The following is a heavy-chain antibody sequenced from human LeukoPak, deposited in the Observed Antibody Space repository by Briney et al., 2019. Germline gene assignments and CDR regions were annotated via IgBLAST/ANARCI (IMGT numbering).Heavy chain of an antibody. CDR3: AKAAYGDYVNWFDP. V-gene: IGHV3-23*01. D-gene: IGHD4-17*01. CDR1: GFTFSSHA. CDR2: IGGIGAST. Sequence: GGSLRLSCAASGFTFSSHAMNWVRQAPGKGLEWVSSIGGIGASTYYADSVKSRFTISRDNSKNTLYLQMNSLRAEDTALYYCAKAAYGDYVNWFDPWGQGILVIVSS. J-gene: IGHJ5*02.